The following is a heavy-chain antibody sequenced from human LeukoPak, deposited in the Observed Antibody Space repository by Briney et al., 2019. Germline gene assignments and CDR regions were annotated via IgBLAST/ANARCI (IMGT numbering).Heavy chain of an antibody. CDR3: ARALHGYGLTPNYYYYYMDV. D-gene: IGHD5-12*01. Sequence: GGSLRLSCVASGFTFSTYSMNWVRHVTGKGLEWVSAIGTADDTYYPDSVKGRFTISRENAKNSLYLQMNSLRAGDTAVYYCARALHGYGLTPNYYYYYMDVWGKGTTVTISS. CDR2: IGTADDT. V-gene: IGHV3-13*01. J-gene: IGHJ6*03. CDR1: GFTFSTYS.